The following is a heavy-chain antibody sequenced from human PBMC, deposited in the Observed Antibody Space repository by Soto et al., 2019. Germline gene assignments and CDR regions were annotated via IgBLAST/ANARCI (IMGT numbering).Heavy chain of an antibody. V-gene: IGHV4-30-4*01. CDR2: IYYSGST. Sequence: PSETLSLTCTVSGGSISSGDYYCSGIRQPPGKGLEWIGYIYYSGSTYYNPSLKSRVTISVGTSKNQFSLKLSSVTAADTAVYYCARDQYSSGWHMDYWGQGTLVTVSS. D-gene: IGHD6-19*01. CDR1: GGSISSGDYY. CDR3: ARDQYSSGWHMDY. J-gene: IGHJ4*02.